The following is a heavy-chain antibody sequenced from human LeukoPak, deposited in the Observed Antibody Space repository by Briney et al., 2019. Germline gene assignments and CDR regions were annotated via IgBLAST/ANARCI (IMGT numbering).Heavy chain of an antibody. J-gene: IGHJ4*02. V-gene: IGHV3-48*01. CDR3: ARAGQIVGFDY. Sequence: GGSLRLSCAASGFTFSSYSMNWVRQAPGKGLEWVSYISSSSSTIYYADSVKGRFTISRDNAKNSLYLQMNSLRAEDTAVYYCARAGQIVGFDYWGQGTLVTASS. CDR1: GFTFSSYS. D-gene: IGHD1-26*01. CDR2: ISSSSSTI.